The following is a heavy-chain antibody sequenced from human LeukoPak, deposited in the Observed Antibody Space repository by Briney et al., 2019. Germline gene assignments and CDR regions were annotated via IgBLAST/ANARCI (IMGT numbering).Heavy chain of an antibody. D-gene: IGHD2-15*01. V-gene: IGHV1-18*01. CDR3: ARLVVVAATRKIDYYYYGMDV. Sequence: ASVKVSCKASGYTFTSYGIIWVRQAPGQGLEWMGWISAYNGNTNYAQKLQGRVTMTTDTSTSTAYMELRSLRSDDTAVYYCARLVVVAATRKIDYYYYGMDVWGQGTTVTVSS. CDR1: GYTFTSYG. CDR2: ISAYNGNT. J-gene: IGHJ6*02.